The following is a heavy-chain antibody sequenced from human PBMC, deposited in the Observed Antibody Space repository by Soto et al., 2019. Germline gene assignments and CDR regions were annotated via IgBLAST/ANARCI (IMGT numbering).Heavy chain of an antibody. CDR1: GGTFSSYA. CDR2: IIPIFGTA. Sequence: QVQLVQSGAEVQKPGSSVKVSCKASGGTFSSYAISWVRQAPGQGLEWMGGIIPIFGTANYAQKFQGRVTITADESTSTAYMELSSLRSEDTAVYYCAPWGGYCSGGSCPDYYYYGMDVWGQGTTVTVSS. J-gene: IGHJ6*02. D-gene: IGHD2-15*01. CDR3: APWGGYCSGGSCPDYYYYGMDV. V-gene: IGHV1-69*01.